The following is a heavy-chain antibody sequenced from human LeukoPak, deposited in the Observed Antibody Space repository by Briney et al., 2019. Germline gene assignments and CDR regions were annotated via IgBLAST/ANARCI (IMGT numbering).Heavy chain of an antibody. V-gene: IGHV3-23*01. CDR1: GFTFSSYA. J-gene: IGHJ4*02. Sequence: GGSLRLSCAASGFTFSSYAMSWVRQAPGKGLEWVSAISGSGGSTYYADSVKGRFTISRDNSKNTLYLQMNSLRAEDTAVYYCAKDGGVFYYGSGSYGLFDYWGQGTLVTVSS. D-gene: IGHD3-10*01. CDR2: ISGSGGST. CDR3: AKDGGVFYYGSGSYGLFDY.